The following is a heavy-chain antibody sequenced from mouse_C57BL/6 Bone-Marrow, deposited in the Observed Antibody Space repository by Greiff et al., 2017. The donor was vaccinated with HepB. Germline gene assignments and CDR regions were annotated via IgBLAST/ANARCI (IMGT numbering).Heavy chain of an antibody. D-gene: IGHD2-2*01. V-gene: IGHV1-59*01. J-gene: IGHJ4*01. Sequence: QVQLQQPGAELVRPGTSVKLSCKASGYTFTSYWMHWVKQRPGQGLEWIGVIDPSDSYTNYNQKFKGKATLTVDTSSSTAYMQLSSLTSEDSAVYYCARGALYYGCDGGYAMDYRGQGTSVTVSS. CDR2: IDPSDSYT. CDR1: GYTFTSYW. CDR3: ARGALYYGCDGGYAMDY.